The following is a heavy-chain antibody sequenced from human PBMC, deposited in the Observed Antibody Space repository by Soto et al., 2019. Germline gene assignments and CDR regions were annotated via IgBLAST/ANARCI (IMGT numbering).Heavy chain of an antibody. Sequence: SETLSLTCDVYGGSFSGYIWTWIRQTPGKGLQWIGQINHSGSANYNPSLKSRVTISVHPSNSQFSLELSSVTAADTAVYYCARGLITVSQYSGGWYSFDSWGQGTQVTVSS. CDR2: INHSGSA. V-gene: IGHV4-34*01. CDR1: GGSFSGYI. J-gene: IGHJ4*02. D-gene: IGHD3-22*01. CDR3: ARGLITVSQYSGGWYSFDS.